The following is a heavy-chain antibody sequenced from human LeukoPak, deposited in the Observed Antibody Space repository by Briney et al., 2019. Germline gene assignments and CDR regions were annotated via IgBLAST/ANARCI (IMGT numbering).Heavy chain of an antibody. CDR3: TRGPFLNGNAYNWFDP. V-gene: IGHV1-8*03. Sequence: ASVKVSCKTSGYTFTSFDINWVRHTTGHGPEWMGWVNCDNENTRYARKFQGRVAVTRDTSTRTVYLELNNLSSDDTAMYYCTRGPFLNGNAYNWFDPWGQGTLVTVSS. CDR1: GYTFTSFD. D-gene: IGHD1-20*01. CDR2: VNCDNENT. J-gene: IGHJ5*02.